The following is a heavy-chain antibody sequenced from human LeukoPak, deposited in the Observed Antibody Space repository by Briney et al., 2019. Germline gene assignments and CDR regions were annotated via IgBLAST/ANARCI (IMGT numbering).Heavy chain of an antibody. V-gene: IGHV3-23*01. D-gene: IGHD6-13*01. CDR1: GFTFSTYA. CDR3: AKGPRQQLVTRFHN. J-gene: IGHJ4*02. CDR2: ISASGGST. Sequence: GGSLRLSCAASGFTFSTYAMSWVRQAPGKGLEWVSDISASGGSTYYADSVKGRFTVSRDTSKNTLYLHMSSLRADDTAVYYCAKGPRQQLVTRFHNWGQGTLVTVSS.